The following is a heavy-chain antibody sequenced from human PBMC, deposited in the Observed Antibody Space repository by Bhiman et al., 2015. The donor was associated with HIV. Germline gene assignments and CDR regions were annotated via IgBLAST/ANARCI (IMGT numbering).Heavy chain of an antibody. D-gene: IGHD6-6*01. Sequence: VQLVESGGGVVQPGRSLRLSCAASGFTFSSFAMHWVRQAPGKGLEWVSGINWNGGTTHYAASVKGRFTISRDNAKNSLNLQMKNLRAEDTALYYCARGISYSTSVYFDYWGQGSLVTVSS. J-gene: IGHJ4*02. V-gene: IGHV3-20*04. CDR3: ARGISYSTSVYFDY. CDR2: INWNGGTT. CDR1: GFTFSSFA.